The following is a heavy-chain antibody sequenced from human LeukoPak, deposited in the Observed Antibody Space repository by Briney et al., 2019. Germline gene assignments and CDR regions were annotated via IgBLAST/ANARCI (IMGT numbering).Heavy chain of an antibody. CDR2: IIPMFGSA. J-gene: IGHJ4*02. V-gene: IGHV1-69*05. D-gene: IGHD3-22*01. CDR1: GRTFSNYG. CDR3: VRERRYDSSGYYFESDY. Sequence: ASVKVSCKASGRTFSNYGFSWVRQAPGQGLEWMGRIIPMFGSANYAQKFQGRVTITTDKSTATTNMALSSLRSEDTAVYYCVRERRYDSSGYYFESDYWGQGTLVTVSS.